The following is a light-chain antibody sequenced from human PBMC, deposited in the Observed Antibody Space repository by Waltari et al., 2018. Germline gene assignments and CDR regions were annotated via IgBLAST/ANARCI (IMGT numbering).Light chain of an antibody. CDR2: KAS. Sequence: DIQMTQSPSTLSAPVGDRVTITCRASQSIRRWLAWYQQKPGKAPKLLISKASTLERGVPSRFGGSGSGTEFTLTISSLQPDDFATYHCQQYKSPPWTFGQGTKVEIK. J-gene: IGKJ1*01. V-gene: IGKV1-5*03. CDR1: QSIRRW. CDR3: QQYKSPPWT.